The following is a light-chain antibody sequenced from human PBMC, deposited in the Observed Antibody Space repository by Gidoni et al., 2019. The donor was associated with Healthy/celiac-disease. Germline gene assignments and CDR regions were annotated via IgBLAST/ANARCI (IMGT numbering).Light chain of an antibody. CDR3: QSYDSSLSGWV. Sequence: QSVLTQPPSVSGAPGQRVTISCTRSSSNIGAGYGVHWYQQLPGTAPKLLLYGDPNRPLGVPDRFSGSKSGTSASLAITGLQAEDEADYYCQSYDSSLSGWVFGGGTKLTVL. CDR2: GDP. J-gene: IGLJ3*02. V-gene: IGLV1-40*01. CDR1: SSNIGAGYG.